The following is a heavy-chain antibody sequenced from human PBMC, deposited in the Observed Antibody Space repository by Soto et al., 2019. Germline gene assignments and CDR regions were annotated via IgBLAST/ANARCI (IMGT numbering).Heavy chain of an antibody. J-gene: IGHJ6*02. CDR2: IYHSGST. CDR3: ARGVNTPAYYYYGMDV. Sequence: PSETLSLTCAVSGVSISSSNWWSWVRQPPGEGLEWVGEIYHSGSTNYNPSLKSRVTMSVDKSNNQFSLKLSSVTAAHTAVYYCARGVNTPAYYYYGMDVWGQGTTVTVSS. V-gene: IGHV4-4*02. CDR1: GVSISSSNW. D-gene: IGHD4-17*01.